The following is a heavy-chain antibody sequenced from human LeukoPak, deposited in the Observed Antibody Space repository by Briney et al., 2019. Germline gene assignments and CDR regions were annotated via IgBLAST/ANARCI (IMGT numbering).Heavy chain of an antibody. J-gene: IGHJ4*02. CDR1: GGSMNSSSYY. D-gene: IGHD5-24*01. V-gene: IGHV4-39*07. CDR2: IYFRGST. Sequence: SETLSLTCTVSGGSMNSSSYYWGWIRQPPGKGLEWIGSIYFRGSTYYNPSLKSRLTISVDTSKNRFSLKVSSVTAADTAVYYCARAFRMATISTYYFDYWGQGALVTVSS. CDR3: ARAFRMATISTYYFDY.